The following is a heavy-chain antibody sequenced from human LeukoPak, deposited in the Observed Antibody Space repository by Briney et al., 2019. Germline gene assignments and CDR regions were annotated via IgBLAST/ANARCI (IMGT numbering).Heavy chain of an antibody. J-gene: IGHJ4*02. CDR3: ATVQLERQGDY. D-gene: IGHD1-1*01. Sequence: GSLRLSCAASGFNFSRYEMNWVRQAPGKGLEWVSYTSSSGSTIYYADSVKGRFTISRDNSKNTLYLQMNSLRAEDTAVYYCATVQLERQGDYWGQGTLVTVSS. V-gene: IGHV3-48*03. CDR2: TSSSGSTI. CDR1: GFNFSRYE.